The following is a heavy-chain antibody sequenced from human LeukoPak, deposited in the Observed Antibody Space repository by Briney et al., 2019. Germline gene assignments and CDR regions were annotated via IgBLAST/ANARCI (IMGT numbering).Heavy chain of an antibody. Sequence: PGGSLRLSCAASGFTFSNYAMSWVRQAPGKGLEWVSYISGSTRTIYDADSVKGRFTISRDNAKNSLYLQMNSLRDEDTAVYYCARDPLRWLQNNYYYYYMDVWGKGTTVTVSS. CDR2: ISGSTRTI. V-gene: IGHV3-48*02. D-gene: IGHD5-24*01. CDR3: ARDPLRWLQNNYYYYYMDV. CDR1: GFTFSNYA. J-gene: IGHJ6*03.